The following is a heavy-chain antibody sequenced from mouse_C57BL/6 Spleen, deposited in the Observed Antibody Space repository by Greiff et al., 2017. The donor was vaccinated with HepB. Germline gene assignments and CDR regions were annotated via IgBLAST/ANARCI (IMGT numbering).Heavy chain of an antibody. J-gene: IGHJ4*01. CDR2: INPNNGGT. CDR1: GYTFTDYY. V-gene: IGHV1-26*01. CDR3: ARCPDWASYAMDY. Sequence: VQLQQSGPELVKPGASVKISCKASGYTFTDYYMNWVKQSHGKSLEWIGDINPNNGGTSYNQKFKGKATLTVDKSSSTAYMELRSLTSEDSAVYYCARCPDWASYAMDYWGQGTSVTVSS. D-gene: IGHD4-1*01.